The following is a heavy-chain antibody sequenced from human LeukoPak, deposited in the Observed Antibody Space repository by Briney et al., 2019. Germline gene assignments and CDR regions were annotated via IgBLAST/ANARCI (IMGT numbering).Heavy chain of an antibody. CDR1: GFTFSSYG. J-gene: IGHJ4*02. D-gene: IGHD2-21*01. V-gene: IGHV3-30*18. CDR2: IPYDRSNK. CDR3: ANNYYSL. Sequence: GGSLRLSCAASGFTFSSYGMHWVRQAPGKGLEWVAVIPYDRSNKYYADSVKGRFTISRDNSKNTLYLQMNSLRAEDTAVYYCANNYYSLWGQGTLVTVSS.